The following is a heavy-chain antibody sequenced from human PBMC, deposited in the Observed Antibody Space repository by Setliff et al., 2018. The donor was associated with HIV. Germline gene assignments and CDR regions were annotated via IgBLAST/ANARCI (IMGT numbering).Heavy chain of an antibody. J-gene: IGHJ6*02. CDR1: GFSNSA. CDR2: IGQDGSEK. CDR3: ARKLRPGHGVDV. D-gene: IGHD3-10*01. Sequence: GGSLRLSCAASGFSNSALHWVRQAPGKGLEWVANIGQDGSEKNYVDSVKGRFTISRDNAKNSMDLQMNSLRAEDTAIYYCARKLRPGHGVDVWGQGTTVTVSS. V-gene: IGHV3-7*01.